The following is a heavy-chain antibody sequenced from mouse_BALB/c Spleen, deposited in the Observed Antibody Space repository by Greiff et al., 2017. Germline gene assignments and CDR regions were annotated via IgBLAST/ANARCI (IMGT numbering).Heavy chain of an antibody. CDR3: ARGWLLRDLYYAMDY. CDR1: GFTFSSYG. Sequence: EVKLVEPGGDLVKPGGSLKLSCAASGFTFSSYGMSWVRQTPDKRLEWVATISSGGSYTYYPDSVKGRFTISRDNAKNTLYLQMSSLKSEDTAMYYCARGWLLRDLYYAMDYWGQGTSVTVSS. D-gene: IGHD2-3*01. J-gene: IGHJ4*01. CDR2: ISSGGSYT. V-gene: IGHV5-6*02.